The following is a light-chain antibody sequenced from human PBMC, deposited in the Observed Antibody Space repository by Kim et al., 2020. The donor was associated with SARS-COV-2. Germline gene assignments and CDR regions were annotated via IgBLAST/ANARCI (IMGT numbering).Light chain of an antibody. CDR1: QSVGSD. CDR2: AAS. V-gene: IGKV3-15*01. CDR3: QQYKNWPPYT. J-gene: IGKJ2*01. Sequence: SPGERATLTGRAAQSVGSDVAWYQQKPGQAPRLLIYAASTRATGIPARFSGSGSGSEFTLTISSLQSEDSAVYYCQQYKNWPPYTFGQGTKLEI.